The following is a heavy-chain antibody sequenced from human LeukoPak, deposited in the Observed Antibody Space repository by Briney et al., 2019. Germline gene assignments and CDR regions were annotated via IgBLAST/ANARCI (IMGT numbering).Heavy chain of an antibody. CDR2: MNPNSGNT. CDR1: GYTFTSYD. CDR3: ARVRSAVTTLAKRNWFDP. Sequence: ASVKVSCKASGYTFTSYDINWVRQATGQGLEWMGWMNPNSGNTGYAQKFQGRVTMTRNTPISTAYMELSSLRSEDTAVYYCARVRSAVTTLAKRNWFDPWGQGTLVTVSS. J-gene: IGHJ5*02. V-gene: IGHV1-8*01. D-gene: IGHD4-17*01.